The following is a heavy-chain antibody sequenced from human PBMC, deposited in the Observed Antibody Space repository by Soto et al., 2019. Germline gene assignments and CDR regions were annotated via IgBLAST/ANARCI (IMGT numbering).Heavy chain of an antibody. V-gene: IGHV1-69*01. CDR1: GGTFSSYA. CDR3: ASPRAYSSGLPAGIFDY. D-gene: IGHD6-19*01. Sequence: QVQLVQSGAEVKKPGSSVKVSCKASGGTFSSYAISWVRQAPGQGLEWMGGIIPIFGTANYAQKFQGRVTITADESTSTAYMELSSLSSEDTAVYYCASPRAYSSGLPAGIFDYWGQEPLVTVSS. J-gene: IGHJ4*02. CDR2: IIPIFGTA.